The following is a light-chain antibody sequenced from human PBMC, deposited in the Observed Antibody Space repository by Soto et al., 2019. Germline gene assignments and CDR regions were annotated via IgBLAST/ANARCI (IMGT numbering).Light chain of an antibody. CDR2: EVS. CDR1: SSDVGGYNY. Sequence: QSALTQPASVSGSPGQSITVSCTGTSSDVGGYNYVSWYQQRPGKAPKLMIYEVSNRPSGVSNRFSGSKSGNTASLTIPGLQAEDEADYYCSSYTSSSTYVFGTGTKVTVL. J-gene: IGLJ1*01. CDR3: SSYTSSSTYV. V-gene: IGLV2-14*01.